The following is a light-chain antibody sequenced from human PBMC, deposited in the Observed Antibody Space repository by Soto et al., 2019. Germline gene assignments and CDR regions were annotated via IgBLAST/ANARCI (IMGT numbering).Light chain of an antibody. CDR3: SSYTTSTTYV. J-gene: IGLJ1*01. V-gene: IGLV2-14*01. CDR1: TSDIGTYNY. Sequence: QSALTQPASVSGSPGQSITISCSGGTSDIGTYNYVSWYQQHPGKAPKLMISEVNYRPSGVSDRFSGSKSGNTASLTISGLRPEDEADYYCSSYTTSTTYVFGTGTKLTVL. CDR2: EVN.